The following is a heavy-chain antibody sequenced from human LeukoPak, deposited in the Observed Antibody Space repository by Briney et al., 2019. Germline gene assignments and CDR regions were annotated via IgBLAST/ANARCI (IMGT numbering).Heavy chain of an antibody. CDR1: GGSFSGYY. CDR3: ARGLAQNY. Sequence: SETLSLTCAVYGGSFSGYYWSWIRQPPGKGLEWIGEINHSGSTNYNPSLKSRVTISVDTSKNQFSLKLSSVTAADTAVYYCARGLAQNYWGQGTLVTASS. CDR2: INHSGST. V-gene: IGHV4-34*01. J-gene: IGHJ4*02.